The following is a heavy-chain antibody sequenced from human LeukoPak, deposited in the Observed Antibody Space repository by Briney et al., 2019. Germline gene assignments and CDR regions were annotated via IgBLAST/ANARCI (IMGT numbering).Heavy chain of an antibody. D-gene: IGHD2-21*02. Sequence: ASVKVSCKTSGYAFTAYYMHWVRQAPGQGLEWMGWINPNSGGTNYAQKFQGRVTMTRDTSISTAYMELSRLRSDDTAVYYCARVSHCSPPTCLDYWGQGTLVTVSS. CDR3: ARVSHCSPPTCLDY. V-gene: IGHV1-2*02. J-gene: IGHJ4*02. CDR1: GYAFTAYY. CDR2: INPNSGGT.